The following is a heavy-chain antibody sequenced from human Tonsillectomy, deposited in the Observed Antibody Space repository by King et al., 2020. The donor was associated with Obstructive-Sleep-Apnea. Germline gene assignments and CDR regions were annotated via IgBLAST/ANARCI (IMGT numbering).Heavy chain of an antibody. J-gene: IGHJ5*02. V-gene: IGHV3-53*04. D-gene: IGHD6-13*01. CDR2: IYSGGST. CDR1: GFTVNINY. CDR3: ARVGSSSWSFDP. Sequence: QLVQSGGGLVQPGGSLRLSCAASGFTVNINYKSWVRQAPGKGLEWVSVIYSGGSTYYADSVKGRFTISRHNSKNTLYLQMNSLRAEDTAVYYCARVGSSSWSFDPWGQGTLVTVSS.